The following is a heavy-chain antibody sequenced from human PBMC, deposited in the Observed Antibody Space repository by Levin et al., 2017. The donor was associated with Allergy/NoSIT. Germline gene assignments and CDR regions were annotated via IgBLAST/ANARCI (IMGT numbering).Heavy chain of an antibody. Sequence: GASVKVSCKASGYTFTDYWIHWVRLAPGQGFECMGWINPNSGGTHYAQKFQGRVTMTRDTSISTVYMELSRLRSDDTAVYYCARDGGGGKDFDYWGQGTLVTVSS. CDR2: INPNSGGT. CDR3: ARDGGGGKDFDY. D-gene: IGHD2-15*01. J-gene: IGHJ4*02. V-gene: IGHV1-2*02. CDR1: GYTFTDYW.